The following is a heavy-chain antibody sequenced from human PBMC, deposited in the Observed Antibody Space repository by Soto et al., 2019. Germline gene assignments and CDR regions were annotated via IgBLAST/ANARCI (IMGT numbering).Heavy chain of an antibody. Sequence: QVQLVQSGAEVKKPGASVKVSCKASGFTFSTNDINWVRQAPGKGLQWMGWMNANVDATDSPQEFKGRVSMTWNDSISTAYMELSNRKSVDTAVYYCAREVVDGSSLWLDPWGQGTLVTVPS. V-gene: IGHV1-8*01. CDR3: AREVVDGSSLWLDP. CDR1: GFTFSTND. D-gene: IGHD3-10*01. J-gene: IGHJ5*02. CDR2: MNANVDAT.